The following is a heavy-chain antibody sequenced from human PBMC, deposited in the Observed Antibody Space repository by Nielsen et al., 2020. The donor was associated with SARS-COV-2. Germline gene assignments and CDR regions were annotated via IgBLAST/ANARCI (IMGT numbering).Heavy chain of an antibody. J-gene: IGHJ5*02. CDR2: IIPILGIA. V-gene: IGHV1-69*04. CDR1: GGTFSSYA. Sequence: SVKVSCKDSGGTFSSYAISWVRQAPGQGLEWMGRIIPILGIANYAQKFQGRVTITADKSTSTAYMELSSLRSEDTAVYYCARDAPGGYYDSSGYNWFDPWGQGTLVTVSS. D-gene: IGHD3-22*01. CDR3: ARDAPGGYYDSSGYNWFDP.